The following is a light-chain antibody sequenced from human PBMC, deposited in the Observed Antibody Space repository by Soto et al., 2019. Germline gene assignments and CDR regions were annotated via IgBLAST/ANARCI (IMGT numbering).Light chain of an antibody. CDR1: YNL. Sequence: QSVLTQPASVSGSPGQSITISCTGTYNLVSWYQQHPGKAPKLMIFEVNKRPSGVSYRFSGSKSGNTASLKISALQAEDEADYFCCSYAGNRRVFGGGTKVTVL. V-gene: IGLV2-23*02. CDR3: CSYAGNRRV. CDR2: EVN. J-gene: IGLJ3*02.